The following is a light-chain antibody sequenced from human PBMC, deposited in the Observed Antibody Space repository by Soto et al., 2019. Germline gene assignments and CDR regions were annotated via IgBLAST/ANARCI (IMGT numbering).Light chain of an antibody. CDR1: SGSVSTTYY. J-gene: IGLJ3*02. CDR3: MLYMGGGLVV. V-gene: IGLV8-61*01. CDR2: STN. Sequence: QAVVTQEPSFSVSPGGTVTLTCGLTSGSVSTTYYPSWYQQTPGQAPRTLIYSTNIRSPGVLDRFSGSILGNKAALTITGAQADDESDYHCMLYMGGGLVVFGGGTKLTVL.